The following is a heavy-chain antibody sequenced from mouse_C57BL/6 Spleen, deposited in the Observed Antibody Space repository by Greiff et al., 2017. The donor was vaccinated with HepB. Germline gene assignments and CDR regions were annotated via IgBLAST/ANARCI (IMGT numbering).Heavy chain of an antibody. V-gene: IGHV1-82*01. Sequence: VQLQQSGPELVKPGASVKISCKASGYAFSSSWMNWVKQRPGKGLEWIGRIYPGDGDTNYNGKFKGKATLTADKSSSTAYMQLSSLTSEDSAVYCCSRTGYQYYLDYWGQGNTLTVSS. CDR2: IYPGDGDT. CDR3: SRTGYQYYLDY. D-gene: IGHD2-2*01. J-gene: IGHJ2*01. CDR1: GYAFSSSW.